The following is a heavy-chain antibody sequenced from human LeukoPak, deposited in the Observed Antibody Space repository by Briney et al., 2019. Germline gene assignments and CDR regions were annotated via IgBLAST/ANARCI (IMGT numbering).Heavy chain of an antibody. CDR1: GFTFSSYE. CDR3: ARVGLALDY. Sequence: GGSLRLSCAASGFTFSSYEMNWVRQAPGKGLEWVSYISSSGSTIYYADSVKGRFTISRDNAKNSLYLQMNSMRAEDTAVYYCARVGLALDYWGQGTLVTVSS. V-gene: IGHV3-48*03. CDR2: ISSSGSTI. J-gene: IGHJ4*02. D-gene: IGHD3/OR15-3a*01.